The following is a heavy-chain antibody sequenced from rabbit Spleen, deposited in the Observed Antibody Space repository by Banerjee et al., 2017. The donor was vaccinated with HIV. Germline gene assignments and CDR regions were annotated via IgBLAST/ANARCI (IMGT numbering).Heavy chain of an antibody. CDR3: ARDTGSSFSSYGMDL. J-gene: IGHJ6*01. Sequence: QQQLEESGGGLVKPGGTLTLTCKASGIDFSSYYMSWVRQAPGKGLEWIACIYTTGTWTYYASWAKGRFTISKASSTTVTLKMTSLTAADTATYFCARDTGSSFSSYGMDLWGPGTLVTVS. CDR1: GIDFSSYYM. V-gene: IGHV1S45*01. CDR2: IYTTGTWT. D-gene: IGHD8-1*01.